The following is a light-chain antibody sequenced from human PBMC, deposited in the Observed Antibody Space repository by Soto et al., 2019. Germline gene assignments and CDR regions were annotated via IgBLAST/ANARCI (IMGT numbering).Light chain of an antibody. V-gene: IGKV1-5*01. CDR1: QSISSW. Sequence: DIQMTQSPSTLSASVGDRVTITCRASQSISSWLAWYQQKPGKAPKLLIYDASSLESGVPSRFSGSGSGTEFTLTISSRQPDDFATYYCQQYKSYSWTFGQGTKVEIK. CDR3: QQYKSYSWT. CDR2: DAS. J-gene: IGKJ1*01.